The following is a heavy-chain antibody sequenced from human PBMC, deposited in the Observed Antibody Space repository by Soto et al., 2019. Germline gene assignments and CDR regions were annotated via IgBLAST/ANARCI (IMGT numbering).Heavy chain of an antibody. V-gene: IGHV1-18*01. Sequence: QVQLVQSGAEVKKPGASVKVSCKASGYTFTSYGISWVRQAPGQGLEWMGWIRAYNGNTNYAQKLQGRVTMTTDTSTRTADMELRSLRAYATSVYYFARDLPTMDVWGQGTTVTVSS. CDR2: IRAYNGNT. CDR3: ARDLPTMDV. CDR1: GYTFTSYG. J-gene: IGHJ6*02.